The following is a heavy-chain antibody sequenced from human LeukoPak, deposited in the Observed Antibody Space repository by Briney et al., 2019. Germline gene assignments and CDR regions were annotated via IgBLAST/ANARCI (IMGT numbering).Heavy chain of an antibody. Sequence: PGGSLRLSCAASGLTFSSYAMSWVRQAPGKGLEWVSAISGSGGSTYYADSVKGRFTISRDNSKNTLYLQMNSLRAEDTAVYYCAKDRGKIVVVAAAPSWFDPWGQGTPVTVSS. J-gene: IGHJ5*02. CDR3: AKDRGKIVVVAAAPSWFDP. CDR1: GLTFSSYA. CDR2: ISGSGGST. V-gene: IGHV3-23*01. D-gene: IGHD2-2*01.